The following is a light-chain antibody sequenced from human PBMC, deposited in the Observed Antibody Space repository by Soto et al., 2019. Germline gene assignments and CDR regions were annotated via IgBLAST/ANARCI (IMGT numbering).Light chain of an antibody. CDR2: EVN. J-gene: IGLJ1*01. Sequence: QSALTQPPSASGSPGQSVTISCTGTNSDVGGYNYVSWYQQYPGKAPKLIIYEVNERPSGVPDRFSGSKSGNTASLTVSGLQTADEADYYCSSYAGSNADVFGTGTKVTVL. V-gene: IGLV2-8*01. CDR1: NSDVGGYNY. CDR3: SSYAGSNADV.